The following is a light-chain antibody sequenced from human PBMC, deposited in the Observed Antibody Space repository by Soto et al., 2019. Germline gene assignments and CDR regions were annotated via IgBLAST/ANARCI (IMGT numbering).Light chain of an antibody. CDR3: SSFAGNNNLV. V-gene: IGLV2-8*01. J-gene: IGLJ2*01. CDR2: EVS. Sequence: QSALTQPPSASGSPGQSVTISCTGTSSDVGGYNYVSWYQQYPGKAPKLMISEVSKRPSGVPDRSSGSKSGNTASLTVSGLQAEDEADYYCSSFAGNNNLVFGGGTKLTVL. CDR1: SSDVGGYNY.